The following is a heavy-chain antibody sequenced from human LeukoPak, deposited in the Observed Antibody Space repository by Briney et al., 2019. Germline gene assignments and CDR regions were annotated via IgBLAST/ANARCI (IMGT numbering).Heavy chain of an antibody. Sequence: GASVKVSCKASGYTFTGYYMHWVRQAPGQGLEWMGWMNPNSGNTGYAQKFQGRVTMTRNTFISTAYMELSSLRSEDTAVYYCARGFRGGDCYSCNYWGQGTLVTVSS. CDR3: ARGFRGGDCYSCNY. CDR1: GYTFTGYY. J-gene: IGHJ4*02. D-gene: IGHD2-21*02. V-gene: IGHV1-8*02. CDR2: MNPNSGNT.